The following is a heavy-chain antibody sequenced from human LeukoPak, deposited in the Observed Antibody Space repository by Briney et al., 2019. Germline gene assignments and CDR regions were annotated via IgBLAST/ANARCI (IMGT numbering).Heavy chain of an antibody. J-gene: IGHJ6*02. CDR1: GGTFSSYA. CDR2: IIPILGIA. V-gene: IGHV1-69*04. Sequence: SVKVSCKASGGTFSSYAISRVRQAPGQGLEWMGRIIPILGIANYAQKFQGRVTITADKSTSTAYMELSSLRSEDTAVYYCAREQGKQMRYGMDVWGQGTTVTVSS. CDR3: AREQGKQMRYGMDV.